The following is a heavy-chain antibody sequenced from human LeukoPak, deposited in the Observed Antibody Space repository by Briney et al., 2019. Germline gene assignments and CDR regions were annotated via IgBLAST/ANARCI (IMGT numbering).Heavy chain of an antibody. Sequence: NPGGSLRLSCAASGFTFSSYSMNWVRQAPGKGLEWVSYISSSSSSTIYYADSVKGRFTISRDNAKNSLYLQMNSLRAEDTAVYYCAREKVYCSTTSCPTDAFDIWGQGTMVTVSS. J-gene: IGHJ3*02. V-gene: IGHV3-48*01. CDR2: ISSSSSSTI. D-gene: IGHD2-2*01. CDR1: GFTFSSYS. CDR3: AREKVYCSTTSCPTDAFDI.